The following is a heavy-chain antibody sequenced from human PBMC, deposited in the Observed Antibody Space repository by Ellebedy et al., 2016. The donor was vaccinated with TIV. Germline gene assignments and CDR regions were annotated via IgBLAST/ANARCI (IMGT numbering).Heavy chain of an antibody. CDR2: ISAYNGNT. V-gene: IGHV1-18*01. CDR3: ATAPRIFGVAGWYYYGMDV. D-gene: IGHD3-3*01. CDR1: GYTFRYG. Sequence: AASVKVSCKASGYTFRYGISWVRQAPGQGLEWMGWISAYNGNTNYAQKLQGRVTMTTDTSTSTAYMELRSLRSDETAVYYCATAPRIFGVAGWYYYGMDVWGQGTTVTVSS. J-gene: IGHJ6*02.